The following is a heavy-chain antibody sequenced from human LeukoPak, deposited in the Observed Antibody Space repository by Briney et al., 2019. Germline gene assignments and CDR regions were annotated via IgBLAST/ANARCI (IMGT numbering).Heavy chain of an antibody. V-gene: IGHV3-72*01. CDR3: ARGNRGFDY. CDR1: GFTFSDYY. D-gene: IGHD7-27*01. Sequence: GGSLRLSCAASGFTFSDYYMDWVRQAPGKGLEWVGRIRKKANSYTTEYAASVKGRFTISRDDSKNSLYLQMNGLKTEDAAVYYCARGNRGFDYWGQGTLVTVSS. J-gene: IGHJ4*02. CDR2: IRKKANSYTT.